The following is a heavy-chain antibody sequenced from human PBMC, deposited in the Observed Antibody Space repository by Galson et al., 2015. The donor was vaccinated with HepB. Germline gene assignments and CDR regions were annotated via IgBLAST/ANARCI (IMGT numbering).Heavy chain of an antibody. V-gene: IGHV6-1*01. J-gene: IGHJ4*02. CDR3: ARDGDTAMVGHFDY. CDR2: TYYRSKWYN. D-gene: IGHD5-18*01. CDR1: GDSVSSNSAA. Sequence: CAISGDSVSSNSAAWNWIRQSPSRGLEWLGRTYYRSKWYNDYAVSVKSRITINPDTSKNQFSLQLNSVTPEDTAVYYCARDGDTAMVGHFDYWGQGTLVTVSS.